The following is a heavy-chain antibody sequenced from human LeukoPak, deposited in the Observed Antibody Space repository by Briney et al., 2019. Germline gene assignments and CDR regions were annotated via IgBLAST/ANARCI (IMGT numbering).Heavy chain of an antibody. D-gene: IGHD1-26*01. V-gene: IGHV1-8*01. J-gene: IGHJ4*02. CDR2: MNPNSGNT. Sequence: GASVKVSCKASGYTFTSYDINWVRQATGQGLEWMGWMNPNSGNTGYAQKFQGRVTMTRDTSISTAYMELNRLRSDDTAVYYCATFAGEHQAPFWGQGTLVTVSS. CDR3: ATFAGEHQAPF. CDR1: GYTFTSYD.